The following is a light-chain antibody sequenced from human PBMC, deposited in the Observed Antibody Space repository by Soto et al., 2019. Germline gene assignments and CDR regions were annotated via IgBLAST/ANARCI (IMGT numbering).Light chain of an antibody. J-gene: IGKJ5*01. CDR1: QTIRGL. CDR3: QQRHNWPIT. Sequence: EIVLTQSPATLSLSPGERATLSCRTSQTIRGLLNWYQQRPGQAPRLLIYDTSNRATDIPARFSGSGSGTDFILTISSLDPEDFGVYFCQQRHNWPITFGQVTRLDMK. V-gene: IGKV3-11*01. CDR2: DTS.